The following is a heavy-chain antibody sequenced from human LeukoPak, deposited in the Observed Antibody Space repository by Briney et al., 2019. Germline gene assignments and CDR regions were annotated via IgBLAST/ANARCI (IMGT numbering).Heavy chain of an antibody. V-gene: IGHV3-48*01. CDR1: GFTFSSYS. J-gene: IGHJ4*02. Sequence: PGGSLRLSCAASGFTFSSYSMNWVRQAPGKGLEWVSYISSSSSTIYYADSVKGRFTISRDNAKNSLYLQMNSLRAEDTAVYYCARGGSNSASGYWGQGTLVTVSS. CDR3: ARGGSNSASGY. D-gene: IGHD4-11*01. CDR2: ISSSSSTI.